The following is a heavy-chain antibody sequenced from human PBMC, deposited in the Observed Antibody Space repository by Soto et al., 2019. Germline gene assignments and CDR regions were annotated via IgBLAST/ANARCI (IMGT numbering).Heavy chain of an antibody. Sequence: LSLTCAASGFTFSSYAMSWVRQAPGKGLEWVSAISGSGGSTYYADSVKGRFTISRDNSKNTLYLQMNSLRAEDTAVYYCAKDREGIAAFDYWGQGTLVTVSS. CDR2: ISGSGGST. J-gene: IGHJ4*02. CDR1: GFTFSSYA. V-gene: IGHV3-23*01. D-gene: IGHD6-13*01. CDR3: AKDREGIAAFDY.